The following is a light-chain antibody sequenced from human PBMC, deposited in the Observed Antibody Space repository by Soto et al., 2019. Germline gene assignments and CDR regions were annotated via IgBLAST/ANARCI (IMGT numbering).Light chain of an antibody. Sequence: HSALTQPPSASGFPGQSVTISCTGPSSDVGYYDYVSWYQQHPGKAPKLVIYEVTKRPSGVPDRVSASKSGNTASLTVSGLRAEDEADYYCSSYAGSNNFVFGSGTKVTVL. CDR1: SSDVGYYDY. CDR3: SSYAGSNNFV. V-gene: IGLV2-8*01. CDR2: EVT. J-gene: IGLJ1*01.